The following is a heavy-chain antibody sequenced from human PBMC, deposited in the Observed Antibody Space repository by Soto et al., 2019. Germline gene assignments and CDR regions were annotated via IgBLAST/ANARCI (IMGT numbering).Heavy chain of an antibody. CDR1: GFSLNTYW. CDR3: ARQGRPYSGYGYYYGMDV. D-gene: IGHD5-12*01. CDR2: IFPGDSDT. J-gene: IGHJ6*02. Sequence: GESLKISCKASGFSLNTYWIAGVRQMPGKGLEWMGAIFPGDSDTKYSPSFEGQVTISADRSTSTAFVQWDSLRASDSAIYFCARQGRPYSGYGYYYGMDVWGQGTTVTVSS. V-gene: IGHV5-51*01.